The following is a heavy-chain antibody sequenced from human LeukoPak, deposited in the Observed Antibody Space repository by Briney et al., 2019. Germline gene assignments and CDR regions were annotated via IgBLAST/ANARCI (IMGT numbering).Heavy chain of an antibody. CDR2: INHSGST. D-gene: IGHD6-19*01. Sequence: KTSETLSLTCAVYGGSFSGYYWNWIRQPPGKGLEWIGEINHSGSTNYNPSLKSRVTISVDTSKNQFSLKLSSVTAADTAVYYCARWEWLEYFQHWGQGTLVTVSS. V-gene: IGHV4-34*01. J-gene: IGHJ1*01. CDR1: GGSFSGYY. CDR3: ARWEWLEYFQH.